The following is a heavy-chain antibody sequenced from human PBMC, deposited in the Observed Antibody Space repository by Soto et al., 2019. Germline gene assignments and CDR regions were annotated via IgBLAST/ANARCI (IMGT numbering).Heavy chain of an antibody. D-gene: IGHD1-26*01. J-gene: IGHJ3*02. Sequence: ASVKVSCKASGYTFTGYYMHWVRQAPGQGLEWMGWINPNSGGTNYAQKFQGWVTMTRDTSISTAYMELSRLRSDDTAVYYCARDLEATQDTDAFDIWGQGTMVTVSS. CDR1: GYTFTGYY. CDR3: ARDLEATQDTDAFDI. CDR2: INPNSGGT. V-gene: IGHV1-2*04.